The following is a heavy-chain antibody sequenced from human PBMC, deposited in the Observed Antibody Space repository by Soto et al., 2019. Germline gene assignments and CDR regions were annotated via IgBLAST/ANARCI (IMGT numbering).Heavy chain of an antibody. CDR1: GGSISSGGYY. V-gene: IGHV4-31*03. CDR2: IYYSGST. CDR3: AREDAVVTPVNAFDI. D-gene: IGHD2-21*02. J-gene: IGHJ3*02. Sequence: SETLSLTCTVSGGSISSGGYYWSWVRQHPGKGLEWIGYIYYSGSTYYNPSLKSRVTISVDTSKNQFSLKLSSVTAADTAVYYCAREDAVVTPVNAFDIWGQGTMVTVS.